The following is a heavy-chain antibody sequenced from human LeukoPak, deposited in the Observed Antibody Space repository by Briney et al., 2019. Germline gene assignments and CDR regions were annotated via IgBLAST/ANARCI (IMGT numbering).Heavy chain of an antibody. D-gene: IGHD5-12*01. Sequence: SETLSLTCTVSGYSISSGYYWGWIRQSPEKGLEWIGSIYHSGATYYNPSLKSRVTISVDTSKNQFSLKVTSVTAADTAVYYCARGGPIVATIPTSIFDYWGQGTLVTVSS. V-gene: IGHV4-38-2*02. CDR2: IYHSGAT. J-gene: IGHJ4*02. CDR3: ARGGPIVATIPTSIFDY. CDR1: GYSISSGYY.